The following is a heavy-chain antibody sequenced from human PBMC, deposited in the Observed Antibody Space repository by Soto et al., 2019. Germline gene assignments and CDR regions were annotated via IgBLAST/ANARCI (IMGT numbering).Heavy chain of an antibody. J-gene: IGHJ4*02. CDR2: INHSGST. D-gene: IGHD2-15*01. CDR1: GGSFSGYY. CDR3: ARASGRTLYRSGGSCYSYYFDY. V-gene: IGHV4-34*01. Sequence: SETLSLTCAVYGGSFSGYYWSWIRQPPGKGLEWIGEINHSGSTNYNPSLKSRVTISVDTSKNQFSLKLSSVTAADTAVYYCARASGRTLYRSGGSCYSYYFDYWGQGTLVTVSS.